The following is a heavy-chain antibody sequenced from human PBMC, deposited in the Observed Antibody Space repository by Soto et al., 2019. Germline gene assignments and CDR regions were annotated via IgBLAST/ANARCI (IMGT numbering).Heavy chain of an antibody. V-gene: IGHV4-61*01. J-gene: IGHJ4*02. Sequence: SETLSLTCTVSGGYLSSGSSYWGWIRQPPGKRLEWIGYISYSGSTDYNPSLKSRVTISGDTSKNQFSLKVSSVTAADTAVYYCARGTSWQLPFDYWGQGTLVTVSS. CDR3: ARGTSWQLPFDY. CDR1: GGYLSSGSSY. D-gene: IGHD6-13*01. CDR2: ISYSGST.